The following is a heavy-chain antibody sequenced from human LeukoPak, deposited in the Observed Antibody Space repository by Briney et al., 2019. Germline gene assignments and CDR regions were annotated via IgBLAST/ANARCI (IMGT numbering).Heavy chain of an antibody. J-gene: IGHJ3*02. Sequence: GGSLRLSCGASGFTFSSSWMGWVRQAPGKGLEWVANIKQDGSDKYYMDSVRGRFTISRDNTKNSLYLQMNSLRVEDAAVYYCAGATNWAFDMGGQGTMVTVSS. CDR1: GFTFSSSW. D-gene: IGHD7-27*01. V-gene: IGHV3-7*01. CDR3: AGATNWAFDM. CDR2: IKQDGSDK.